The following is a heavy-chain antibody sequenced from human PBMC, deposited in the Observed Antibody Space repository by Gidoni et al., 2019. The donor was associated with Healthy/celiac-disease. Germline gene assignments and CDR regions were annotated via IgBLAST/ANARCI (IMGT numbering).Heavy chain of an antibody. J-gene: IGHJ4*02. D-gene: IGHD1-1*01. V-gene: IGHV3-15*07. CDR2: IKRKTDGGTT. Sequence: EVQLVESGGGLVKPGGSLRLACAAYGFTFSNAWMNWVRQAPGKGLEWVGRIKRKTDGGTTDYAAPVKGRFTISRDDSKNTLYLQMNSLKTEDTAVYYCKGWLQLGDYFDYWGQGTLVTVSS. CDR1: GFTFSNAW. CDR3: KGWLQLGDYFDY.